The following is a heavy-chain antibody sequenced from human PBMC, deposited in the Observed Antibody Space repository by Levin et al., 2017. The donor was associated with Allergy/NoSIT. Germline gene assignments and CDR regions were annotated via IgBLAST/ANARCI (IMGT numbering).Heavy chain of an antibody. Sequence: GGSLRLSCAASGFTFSSYSMNWVRQAPGKGLEWVSYISSSSSTIYYADSVKGRFTISRDNAKNSLYLQMNSLRDEDTAVYYCARSPYYYDSSGYYWFDPWGQGTLVTVSS. D-gene: IGHD3-22*01. CDR3: ARSPYYYDSSGYYWFDP. V-gene: IGHV3-48*02. CDR1: GFTFSSYS. CDR2: ISSSSSTI. J-gene: IGHJ5*02.